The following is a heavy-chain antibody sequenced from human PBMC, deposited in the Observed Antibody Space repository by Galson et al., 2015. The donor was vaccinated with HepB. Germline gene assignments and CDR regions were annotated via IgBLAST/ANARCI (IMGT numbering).Heavy chain of an antibody. V-gene: IGHV1-69*10. CDR2: IIPIVGIA. D-gene: IGHD3-9*01. CDR1: GVTFSSYA. J-gene: IGHJ4*02. CDR3: ARGSYDILTGYYKGSDY. Sequence: SVKVSCKASGVTFSSYAISWVRQAPGQGLEWMGGIIPIVGIANYAQKFQGRVTITADKSTSTAYMELSSLISEDTAVYYCARGSYDILTGYYKGSDYWGQGTLVTVSS.